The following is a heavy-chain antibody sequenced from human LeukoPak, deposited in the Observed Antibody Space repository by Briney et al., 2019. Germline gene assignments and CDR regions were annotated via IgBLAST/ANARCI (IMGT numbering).Heavy chain of an antibody. J-gene: IGHJ4*02. V-gene: IGHV5-10-1*01. CDR2: MDHSDSYT. CDR3: ARSTIVGATIDY. D-gene: IGHD1-26*01. Sequence: GESLKISCHGSGYSFTSYWITWVRQMPGKSVEGMGRMDHSDSYTNYSPSFQGHVTISADKSISTAYLQWSSLKASDTAMYYCARSTIVGATIDYWGQGTLVTVSS. CDR1: GYSFTSYW.